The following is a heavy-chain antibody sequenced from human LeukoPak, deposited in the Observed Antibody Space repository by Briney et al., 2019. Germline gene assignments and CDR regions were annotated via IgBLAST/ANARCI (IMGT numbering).Heavy chain of an antibody. Sequence: GESLKISCQDSGYSFAGYWIAWVRQMPGKGLEWMGVIFPGDSDATYSPSFQGQVTMSVDKSINTAYLQWSSLKASDTAMYYCARLGDYYDSRPSHAFDIWGQGTMVTVSS. J-gene: IGHJ3*02. CDR1: GYSFAGYW. D-gene: IGHD3-22*01. V-gene: IGHV5-51*01. CDR3: ARLGDYYDSRPSHAFDI. CDR2: IFPGDSDA.